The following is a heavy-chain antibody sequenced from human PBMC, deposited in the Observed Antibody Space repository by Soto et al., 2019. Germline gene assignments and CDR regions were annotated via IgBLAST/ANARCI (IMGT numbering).Heavy chain of an antibody. CDR1: GGSISSYY. J-gene: IGHJ4*02. D-gene: IGHD3-9*01. Sequence: PSEALSLTCTVSGGSISSYYWSWIRQPPGKGLEWIGYIYYSGSTNYNPSLKSRVTISVDTSKNQFSLKLSSVTAADTAVYYCARLRIKDILTGYFDYWGQGTLVTVSS. CDR3: ARLRIKDILTGYFDY. CDR2: IYYSGST. V-gene: IGHV4-59*08.